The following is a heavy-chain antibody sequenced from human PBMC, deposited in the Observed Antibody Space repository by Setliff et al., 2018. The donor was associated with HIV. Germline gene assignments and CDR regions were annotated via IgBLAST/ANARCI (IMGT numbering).Heavy chain of an antibody. V-gene: IGHV3-74*01. J-gene: IGHJ4*02. CDR2: INTDGSGA. CDR1: GFTLSNFW. D-gene: IGHD6-6*01. Sequence: GGSLRLSCVAAGFTLSNFWMHWVRQAPGKGLVWVSYINTDGSGATYADSVKGRFTISRDNAKNTLYLQMNSLRAEDTAVYYCTRGGSSFLGYWGQGTLVTVS. CDR3: TRGGSSFLGY.